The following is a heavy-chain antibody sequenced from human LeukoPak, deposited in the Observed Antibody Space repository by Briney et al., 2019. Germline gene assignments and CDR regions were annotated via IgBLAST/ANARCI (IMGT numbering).Heavy chain of an antibody. J-gene: IGHJ6*03. CDR3: AKDGDTMSGTYYYDMDV. V-gene: IGHV3-30*18. D-gene: IGHD1-26*01. Sequence: YPGGSLRLSCTASGFTFSSYGMHWVRQAPGKGLEWVALISDDGSNKYYADSVKGRFTISRDNSKNTLYLQMNSLRGEDTAVYYCAKDGDTMSGTYYYDMDVWGKGTTVTIS. CDR2: ISDDGSNK. CDR1: GFTFSSYG.